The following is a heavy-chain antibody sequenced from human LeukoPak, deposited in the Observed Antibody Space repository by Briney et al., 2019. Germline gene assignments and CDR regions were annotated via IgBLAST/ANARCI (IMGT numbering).Heavy chain of an antibody. CDR2: IYYSGST. CDR3: ASTYPYYFDY. V-gene: IGHV4-31*03. CDR1: GGSISSGGYY. Sequence: SETLSLTCTVSGGSISSGGYYWSWIRQHPGKGLEWIGYIYYSGSTYYNPSLKSRVTISVDTSKNQFSLRLSSVTAADTAVYYCASTYPYYFDYWGQGTLVTVSS. J-gene: IGHJ4*02.